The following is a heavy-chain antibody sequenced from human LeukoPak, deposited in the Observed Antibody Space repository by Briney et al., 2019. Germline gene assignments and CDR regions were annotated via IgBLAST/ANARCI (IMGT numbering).Heavy chain of an antibody. CDR2: INHSGST. CDR1: GGSIRSSYYY. Sequence: SETLSLTCTVSGGSIRSSYYYWGWIRQPPGKGLEWIGEINHSGSTNYNPSLKSRVTISVDTSKNQFSLKLSSVTAADTAVYYCARVSTGYSSSWYWGNFDYWGQGTLVTVSS. D-gene: IGHD6-13*01. V-gene: IGHV4-39*07. J-gene: IGHJ4*02. CDR3: ARVSTGYSSSWYWGNFDY.